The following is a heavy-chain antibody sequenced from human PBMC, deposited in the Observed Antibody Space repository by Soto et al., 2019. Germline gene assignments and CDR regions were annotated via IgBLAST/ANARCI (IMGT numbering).Heavy chain of an antibody. D-gene: IGHD2-15*01. CDR1: GYTFTSYD. J-gene: IGHJ3*02. CDR2: MNPNSGNT. CDR3: ARADAVGYCSGGSCYYDAFDI. V-gene: IGHV1-8*01. Sequence: ASVKVSCKASGYTFTSYDINWVRQATGQGLEWMGWMNPNSGNTGYAQKFQGRVTMTRNTSISTAYMELSSLRSEDTAVYYCARADAVGYCSGGSCYYDAFDIWGQGTMVTVSS.